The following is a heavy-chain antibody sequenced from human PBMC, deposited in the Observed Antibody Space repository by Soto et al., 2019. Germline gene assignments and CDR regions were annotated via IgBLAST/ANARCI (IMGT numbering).Heavy chain of an antibody. CDR3: ARQSCFGAACYSHLHFYY. J-gene: IGHJ4*02. CDR1: GYKFTGYW. Sequence: PGESLKISCQATGYKFTGYWIGWVRQMAGKGLEWIWIIYPGDSDTRYSPSFQGQVTISADKSTNTAYLQWSSLKASDTAMYYCARQSCFGAACYSHLHFYYWGLGTQVTVSS. V-gene: IGHV5-51*01. D-gene: IGHD2-21*02. CDR2: IYPGDSDT.